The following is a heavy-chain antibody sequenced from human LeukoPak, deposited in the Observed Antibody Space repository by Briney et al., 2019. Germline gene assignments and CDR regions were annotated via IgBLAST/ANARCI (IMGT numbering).Heavy chain of an antibody. CDR1: GGSISSGGYY. J-gene: IGHJ4*02. Sequence: SETLSLTCTVSGGSISSGGYYWSWIRQHPGKGLEWIGYIYYSGSTYYNPSLKSRVTISVDPSKNQFSLKLSSVTAADTAVYYCARLSGSYFDYWGQGTLVTVSS. V-gene: IGHV4-31*03. D-gene: IGHD1-26*01. CDR2: IYYSGST. CDR3: ARLSGSYFDY.